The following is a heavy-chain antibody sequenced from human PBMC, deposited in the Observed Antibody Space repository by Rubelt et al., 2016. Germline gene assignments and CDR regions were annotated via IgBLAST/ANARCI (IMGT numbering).Heavy chain of an antibody. Sequence: QVQLQQWGAGLLKPSETLSLTCAVYGGSFSGYYWSWIRQPPGKGLEWIGEINHSGSTNYNPSLMSRVAISVDTSKNQFSLKLSSVTAADTAVYYCAIQFGYYYYMDVWGKGTTVTVSS. D-gene: IGHD3-10*01. J-gene: IGHJ6*03. CDR1: GGSFSGYY. CDR3: AIQFGYYYYMDV. CDR2: INHSGST. V-gene: IGHV4-34*01.